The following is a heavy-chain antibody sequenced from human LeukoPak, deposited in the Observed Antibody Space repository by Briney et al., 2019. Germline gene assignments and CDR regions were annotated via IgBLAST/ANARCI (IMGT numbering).Heavy chain of an antibody. V-gene: IGHV3-23*01. CDR3: AKDRNNSGWFFPPD. J-gene: IGHJ4*02. Sequence: GGSLRLSCAASGFSFNNYALNWVRQAPGKGLEWVSSIIGSGDSTYYADSVKGRFAISRDNYKNTLYLQVNSLRAEDTAIYYCAKDRNNSGWFFPPDWGQGTLVTVSS. CDR1: GFSFNNYA. CDR2: IIGSGDST. D-gene: IGHD6-19*01.